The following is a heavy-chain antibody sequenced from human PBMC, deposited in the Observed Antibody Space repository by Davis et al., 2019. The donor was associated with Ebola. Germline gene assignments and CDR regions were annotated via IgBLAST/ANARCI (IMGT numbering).Heavy chain of an antibody. CDR2: VSGGGSTV. CDR1: GFTFSNFY. Sequence: PGGSLRLSCAASGFTFSNFYMTWMRRAPGKGLEWVSSVSGGGSTVYYADSVKGRFSISRDNARNSVLLHMSSLRVEDTAVYYCVRKSRDGYNYFDNWGQGTLVSVSS. J-gene: IGHJ4*02. CDR3: VRKSRDGYNYFDN. D-gene: IGHD5-24*01. V-gene: IGHV3-11*01.